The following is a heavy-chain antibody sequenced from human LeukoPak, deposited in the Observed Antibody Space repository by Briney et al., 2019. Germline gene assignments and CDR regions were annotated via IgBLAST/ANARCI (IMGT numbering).Heavy chain of an antibody. V-gene: IGHV3-21*01. CDR1: GFTFSYYT. CDR3: ARATTALTV. J-gene: IGHJ4*02. CDR2: ISSSSRHT. D-gene: IGHD2-21*02. Sequence: GGSLRLSCVASGFTFSYYTMNWVRQAPGKGLQWASSISSSSRHTYYAESVKGRFNISRDNANNSLYLQMNSLRADDTAVYYCARATTALTVWGQGTLVTVSS.